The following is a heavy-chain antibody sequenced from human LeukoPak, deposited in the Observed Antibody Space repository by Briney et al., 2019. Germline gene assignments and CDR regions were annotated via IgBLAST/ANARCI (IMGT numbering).Heavy chain of an antibody. CDR3: AKDVGGIAVAGTGHFY. V-gene: IGHV3-30*02. D-gene: IGHD6-19*01. Sequence: GGSLRLSCAASTFTFSSYGMHWVRQAPGKGLEWVAFIRYDGSNKYYADSVKGRFTISRDNSKNTLYLQMNSLRAEDTAVYYCAKDVGGIAVAGTGHFYWGQGTLVTVSS. J-gene: IGHJ4*02. CDR2: IRYDGSNK. CDR1: TFTFSSYG.